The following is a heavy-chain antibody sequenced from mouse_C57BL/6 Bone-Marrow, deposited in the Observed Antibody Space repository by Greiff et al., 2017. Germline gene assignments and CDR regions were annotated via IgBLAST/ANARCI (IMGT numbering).Heavy chain of an antibody. CDR3: ARRGLYRGSIDY. D-gene: IGHD1-1*02. J-gene: IGHJ2*01. CDR2: IHPNSGST. CDR1: GYTFTSYW. Sequence: QVQLQQPGAELVKPGASVTLSCKASGYTFTSYWMHWVKQRPGQGLEWIGMIHPNSGSTNYNEKFKSKATLTVDKSSSTAYMQRSSLTSEDSAVYYCARRGLYRGSIDYWGQGTTLTVSS. V-gene: IGHV1-64*01.